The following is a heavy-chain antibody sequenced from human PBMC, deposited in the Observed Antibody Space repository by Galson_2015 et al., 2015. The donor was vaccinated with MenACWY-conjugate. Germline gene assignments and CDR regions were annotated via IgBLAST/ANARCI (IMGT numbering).Heavy chain of an antibody. V-gene: IGHV3-64*01. D-gene: IGHD1-14*01. Sequence: AISSNGFGTYYANSVKGRFTVSRDDSKNTLYLQMGSLRADDTAVYYCARDPSFTGFDYWGQGTLVTVSS. J-gene: IGHJ4*02. CDR2: ISSNGFGT. CDR3: ARDPSFTGFDY.